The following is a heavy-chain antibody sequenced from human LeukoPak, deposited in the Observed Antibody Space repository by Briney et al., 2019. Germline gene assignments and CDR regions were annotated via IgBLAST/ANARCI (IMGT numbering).Heavy chain of an antibody. V-gene: IGHV1-8*01. J-gene: IGHJ3*02. CDR2: MNPNSGDT. CDR1: GYTFTSYD. CDR3: ARLMITFGGVIGLDAFDI. Sequence: ASVRVSCKATGYTFTSYDINWVRQATGQGLEWMGWMNPNSGDTGYAQKFQGRVTMTRNTSINTAYMELSSLRSEDTAVYFCARLMITFGGVIGLDAFDIWGQGTMVTVSS. D-gene: IGHD3-16*02.